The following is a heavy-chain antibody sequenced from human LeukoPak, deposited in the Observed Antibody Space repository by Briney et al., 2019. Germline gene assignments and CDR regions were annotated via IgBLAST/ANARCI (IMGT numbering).Heavy chain of an antibody. Sequence: SGTLSLTCAVYGGSFSGYYWSWIRQPPGKGLEWIGEINHSGSTNYNPSLKSRVTISVDTSKNQFSLKLSSVTAADTAVYYCARAWGVWGSYRYPSDYWGQGTLVTVSS. D-gene: IGHD3-16*02. CDR1: GGSFSGYY. CDR3: ARAWGVWGSYRYPSDY. V-gene: IGHV4-34*01. CDR2: INHSGST. J-gene: IGHJ4*02.